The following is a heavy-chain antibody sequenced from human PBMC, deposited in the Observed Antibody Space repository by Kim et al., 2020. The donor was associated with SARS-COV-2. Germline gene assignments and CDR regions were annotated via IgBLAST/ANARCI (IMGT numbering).Heavy chain of an antibody. D-gene: IGHD3-16*02. CDR2: IIPIFGTA. Sequence: SVKVSCKASGGTFSSYAISWVRQAPGQGLEWMGGIIPIFGTANYAQKFQGRVTITADESTSTAYMELSSLRSEDTAVYYCARDSSIPHYDYVWGSYRYNPPQVGAFDIWGQGTMVTVSS. CDR3: ARDSSIPHYDYVWGSYRYNPPQVGAFDI. V-gene: IGHV1-69*13. J-gene: IGHJ3*02. CDR1: GGTFSSYA.